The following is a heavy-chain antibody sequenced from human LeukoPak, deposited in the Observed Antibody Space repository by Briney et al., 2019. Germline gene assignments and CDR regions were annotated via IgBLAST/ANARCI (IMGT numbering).Heavy chain of an antibody. D-gene: IGHD3-22*01. Sequence: GGSLRLSCAASGFTFSSYGMHWVRQAPGKGLEWVAVTSYDGSNKYYADSVKGRFTTSRDNSKNTLYLQMNSLRAEDTAVYYCAKDWDDSSAPMYWGQGTLVTVSS. CDR1: GFTFSSYG. CDR3: AKDWDDSSAPMY. J-gene: IGHJ4*02. V-gene: IGHV3-30*18. CDR2: TSYDGSNK.